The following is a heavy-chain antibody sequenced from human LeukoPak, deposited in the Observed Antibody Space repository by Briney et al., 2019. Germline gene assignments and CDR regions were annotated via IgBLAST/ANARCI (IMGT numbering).Heavy chain of an antibody. Sequence: SETLSLTCTVSGDSISSGTYYWSWIRQHPGKGLEWIGYIFYSGSTYYNTSLKSRVTISVDTSKNQFSLKLSSVTAADTAVYYCARYSGDYKGNYFDYWGQGTLVTVSS. CDR1: GDSISSGTYY. CDR2: IFYSGST. V-gene: IGHV4-31*03. D-gene: IGHD4-17*01. CDR3: ARYSGDYKGNYFDY. J-gene: IGHJ4*02.